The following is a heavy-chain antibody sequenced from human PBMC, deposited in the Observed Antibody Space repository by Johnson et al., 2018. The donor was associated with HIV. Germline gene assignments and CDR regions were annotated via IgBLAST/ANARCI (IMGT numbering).Heavy chain of an antibody. CDR1: GFAFRNYG. Sequence: QVQLVESGGGVVQPGKSLRLSCAASGFAFRNYGMHWVRQAPGKGLEWVAVIWYDGSNKFYADSVKGRFTISRDNSKNTLYLQMHSLRAEDTAVYYCARDSQWEIDDAFDIWGQGTMVTVSS. V-gene: IGHV3-30*19. CDR3: ARDSQWEIDDAFDI. J-gene: IGHJ3*02. CDR2: IWYDGSNK. D-gene: IGHD1-26*01.